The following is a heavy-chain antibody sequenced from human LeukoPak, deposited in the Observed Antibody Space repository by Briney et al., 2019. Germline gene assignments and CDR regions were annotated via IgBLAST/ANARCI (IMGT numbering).Heavy chain of an antibody. V-gene: IGHV3-23*01. CDR2: ISASGGST. CDR3: AKDRASFVWYFGL. CDR1: GFTFNDYA. Sequence: PGGSLRLSCAGSGFTFNDYAMSWVRQAPGKGLEWVSAISASGGSTYYADSVKGRFTISRDNSNNTLFLQMSSLRAEDTAVYYCAKDRASFVWYFGLWGRGTLVTVSS. D-gene: IGHD2-2*01. J-gene: IGHJ2*01.